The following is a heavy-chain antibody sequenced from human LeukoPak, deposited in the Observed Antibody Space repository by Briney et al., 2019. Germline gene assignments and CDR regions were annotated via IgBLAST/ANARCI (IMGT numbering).Heavy chain of an antibody. CDR2: VSSRSSAI. V-gene: IGHV3-48*04. CDR1: GFTFSTYN. Sequence: GGSLRLSCAASGFTFSTYNMVWVRQAPGMGLEWVASVSSRSSAIYYSDSVKGRFTISRDNAKNSLSLQMNSLRAEDTAIYYCAGDLFNRDAFDIWGPGTMVTVSS. J-gene: IGHJ3*02. CDR3: AGDLFNRDAFDI. D-gene: IGHD3-3*01.